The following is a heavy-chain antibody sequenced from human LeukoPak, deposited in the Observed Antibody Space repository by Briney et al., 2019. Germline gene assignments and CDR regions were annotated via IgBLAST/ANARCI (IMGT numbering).Heavy chain of an antibody. J-gene: IGHJ5*02. V-gene: IGHV4-59*12. D-gene: IGHD6-13*01. Sequence: SETLSLTCTVSGGSISSYYWSWIRQPPGKGLEWTGYIYYSGSTNYNPSLKSRVTISVDTSKNQFSLKLSSVTAADTAVYYCAREGDSSSWYGSYNWFDPWGQGTLVTVSS. CDR1: GGSISSYY. CDR3: AREGDSSSWYGSYNWFDP. CDR2: IYYSGST.